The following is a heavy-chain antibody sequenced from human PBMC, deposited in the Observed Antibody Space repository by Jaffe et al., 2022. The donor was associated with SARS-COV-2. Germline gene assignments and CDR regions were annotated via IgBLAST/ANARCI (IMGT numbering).Heavy chain of an antibody. CDR2: ISAYNGNT. Sequence: QVQLVQSGAEVKKPGASVKVSCKASGYTFTSYGISWVRQAPGQGLEWMGWISAYNGNTNYAQKLQGRVTMTTDTSTSTAYMELRSLRSDDTAVYYCASPRGGCSGGSCPDDAFDIWGQGTMVTVSS. CDR1: GYTFTSYG. V-gene: IGHV1-18*01. CDR3: ASPRGGCSGGSCPDDAFDI. J-gene: IGHJ3*02. D-gene: IGHD2-15*01.